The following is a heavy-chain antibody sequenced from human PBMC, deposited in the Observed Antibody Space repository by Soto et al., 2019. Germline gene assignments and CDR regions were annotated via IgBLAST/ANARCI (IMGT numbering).Heavy chain of an antibody. CDR1: GFTFSSYA. J-gene: IGHJ4*02. Sequence: EVQLLESGGGLVQPGGSLRLSCAASGFTFSSYAMNWVRQAPGKGLEWVSAISSSGGSTYYADSVKGRFTISRDNSKNTLYLQMNTLTAEDTAVYYCAKASTGYPYFDYWGQGTLVTVSS. V-gene: IGHV3-23*01. D-gene: IGHD6-13*01. CDR2: ISSSGGST. CDR3: AKASTGYPYFDY.